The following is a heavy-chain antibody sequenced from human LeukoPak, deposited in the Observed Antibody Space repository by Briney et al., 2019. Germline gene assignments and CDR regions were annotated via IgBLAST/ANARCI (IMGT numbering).Heavy chain of an antibody. Sequence: PSETLSLTCTVSGAFVLSGGHYWSWIREHPGQGLEWIGYIHSSGTTKYKPSLKSRAFISLDASKNQFSLRLTSVTAADTAVYYCTKDLRADDSPLGFDPWGQGTLVTVSS. CDR1: GAFVLSGGHY. CDR2: IHSSGTT. D-gene: IGHD3-16*01. V-gene: IGHV4-31*03. CDR3: TKDLRADDSPLGFDP. J-gene: IGHJ5*02.